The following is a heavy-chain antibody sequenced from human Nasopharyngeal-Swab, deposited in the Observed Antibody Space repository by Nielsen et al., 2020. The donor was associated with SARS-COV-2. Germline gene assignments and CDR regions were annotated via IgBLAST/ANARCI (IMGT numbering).Heavy chain of an antibody. V-gene: IGHV3-30*04. CDR3: ARGLTDYFDY. CDR2: ISYDGSNK. CDR1: GFTFNNYA. D-gene: IGHD3-9*01. Sequence: GESLKISCEASGFTFNNYAMHWVRQAPGKGLEWVAVISYDGSNKYYADSVKGRFTIPRDNSKNTLYLQMNSLRGEDTAVYYCARGLTDYFDYWGQGTLVTVSS. J-gene: IGHJ4*02.